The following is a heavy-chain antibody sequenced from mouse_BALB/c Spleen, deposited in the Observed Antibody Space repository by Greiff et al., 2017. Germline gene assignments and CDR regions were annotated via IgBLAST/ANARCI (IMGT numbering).Heavy chain of an antibody. Sequence: VQLKESGGGLVQPGGSRKLSCAASGFTFSSFGMHWVRQAPEKGLEWVAYISSGSSTIYYADTVKGRFTISRDNPKNTLFLQMTSLRSEDTAMYYCARNYRYDDAMDYWGQGTSVTVSS. D-gene: IGHD2-14*01. J-gene: IGHJ4*01. CDR3: ARNYRYDDAMDY. CDR2: ISSGSSTI. CDR1: GFTFSSFG. V-gene: IGHV5-17*02.